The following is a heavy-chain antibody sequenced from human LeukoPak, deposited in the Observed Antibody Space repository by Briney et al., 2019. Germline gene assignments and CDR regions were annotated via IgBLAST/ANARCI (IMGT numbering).Heavy chain of an antibody. Sequence: PGGSLRLSCAASGFTFSSYAMHWVRQAPGKGLEYVSAISSNGGSTYYANSVKGRFTISRDNSKNTLYLQMGSLRAEDMAVYYCASSRYCSGGSCRYYYYYMDVWGKGTTVTVSS. V-gene: IGHV3-64*01. CDR1: GFTFSSYA. J-gene: IGHJ6*03. CDR2: ISSNGGST. CDR3: ASSRYCSGGSCRYYYYYMDV. D-gene: IGHD2-15*01.